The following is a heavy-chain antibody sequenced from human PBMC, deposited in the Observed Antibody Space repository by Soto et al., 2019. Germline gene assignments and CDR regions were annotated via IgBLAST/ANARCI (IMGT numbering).Heavy chain of an antibody. CDR3: ASGLYFYDSSGYPRHEY. J-gene: IGHJ1*01. V-gene: IGHV3-21*01. CDR1: GFTFSSYS. D-gene: IGHD3-22*01. Sequence: GGSLRLSCAASGFTFSSYSMNWVRQAPGKGLEWVSSISSSSSYIYYADSMKGRFTIYRDNAKNSLYLQMKRLRAEDTAVYFCASGLYFYDSSGYPRHEY. CDR2: ISSSSSYI.